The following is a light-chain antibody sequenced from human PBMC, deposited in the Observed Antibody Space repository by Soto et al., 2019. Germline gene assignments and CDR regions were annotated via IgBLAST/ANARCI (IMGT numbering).Light chain of an antibody. CDR3: SSYTTSSTVV. Sequence: QSALTQPASVSGSPGQSITISCTGTSSDVGGYNYVCWYQQIPGKAPKLIIYDVSSRPSGVSNRFSGSKSGNTASPSISGLQAEDEADYYCSSYTTSSTVVFGGGTKLTVL. V-gene: IGLV2-14*01. CDR1: SSDVGGYNY. J-gene: IGLJ3*02. CDR2: DVS.